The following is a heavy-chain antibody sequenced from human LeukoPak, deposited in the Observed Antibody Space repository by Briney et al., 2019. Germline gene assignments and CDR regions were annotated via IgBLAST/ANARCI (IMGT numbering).Heavy chain of an antibody. V-gene: IGHV3-49*04. D-gene: IGHD3-22*01. Sequence: SLRLSCAASGFTFSSYEMNWVRQAPGKGLEWVGFIRSKAYGGTTEYAASVKGRFTISRDDSKSIAYLQMNSLKTEDTAVYYCTRGLYYDSSGYYYWGQGTLVTVSS. CDR2: IRSKAYGGTT. J-gene: IGHJ4*02. CDR3: TRGLYYDSSGYYY. CDR1: GFTFSSYE.